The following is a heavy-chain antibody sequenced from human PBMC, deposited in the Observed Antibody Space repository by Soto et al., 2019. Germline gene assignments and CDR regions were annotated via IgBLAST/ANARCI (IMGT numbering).Heavy chain of an antibody. D-gene: IGHD6-19*01. J-gene: IGHJ4*02. Sequence: WETLSLTCAVSGYSITNGYYWGWIRQPAGKGLEWIGTVYHTGTAYYNPSLKSRLTISADASNNQFSLKVSSVTAADTAVYYCARTGFGAGWCFDYWGQGSLVTVSS. CDR3: ARTGFGAGWCFDY. V-gene: IGHV4-38-2*01. CDR2: VYHTGTA. CDR1: GYSITNGYY.